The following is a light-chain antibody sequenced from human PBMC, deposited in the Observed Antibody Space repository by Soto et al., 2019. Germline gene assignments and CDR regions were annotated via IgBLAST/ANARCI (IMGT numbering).Light chain of an antibody. V-gene: IGKV1-39*01. J-gene: IGKJ5*01. Sequence: DIQMTQSPSSLSASVGDRVTITCRASQSISTYLNWYQHKPGKAPKVLIYAASNLQSGVPSRFSGSGSGTDFALTISSLQPEDFATYYCQQGYSTPITFGQGTRLEIK. CDR2: AAS. CDR1: QSISTY. CDR3: QQGYSTPIT.